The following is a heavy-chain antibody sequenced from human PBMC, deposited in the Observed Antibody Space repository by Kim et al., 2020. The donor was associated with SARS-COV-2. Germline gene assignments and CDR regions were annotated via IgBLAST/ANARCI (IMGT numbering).Heavy chain of an antibody. Sequence: GGSLRLSCTASGFTFGDYAMRWFRQAPGKGLEWVGVISRNDCGGTTEYAASVKGRFTISRDDSKSIAYMQMNSLKTEDTAVYYCTRGAQNWNYPLLGYYYGMDVWGQGTTGTVSS. CDR2: ISRNDCGGTT. J-gene: IGHJ6*02. V-gene: IGHV3-49*03. D-gene: IGHD1-7*01. CDR1: GFTFGDYA. CDR3: TRGAQNWNYPLLGYYYGMDV.